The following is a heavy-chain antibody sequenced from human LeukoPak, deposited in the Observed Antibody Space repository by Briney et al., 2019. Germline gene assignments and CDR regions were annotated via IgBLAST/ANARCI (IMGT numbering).Heavy chain of an antibody. CDR2: IIPIFGTA. J-gene: IGHJ3*02. Sequence: SVKVSCKASGGTFSSYAISWVRQAPGQGPEWMGGIIPIFGTANYAQKFQGRVTITADESTSTAYMELSSLRSEDTAVYYCARDPSTVTTSDAFDIWGQGTMVTVSS. D-gene: IGHD4-17*01. V-gene: IGHV1-69*01. CDR3: ARDPSTVTTSDAFDI. CDR1: GGTFSSYA.